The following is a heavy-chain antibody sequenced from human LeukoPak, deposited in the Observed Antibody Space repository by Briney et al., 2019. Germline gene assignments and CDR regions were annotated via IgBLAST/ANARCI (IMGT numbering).Heavy chain of an antibody. Sequence: GGSLRLSCAASGFTFSSYAMHWVRQAPGKGLEWVAVISYDGSNKYYADSVKGRFTISRDNSKNTLYLQMNSLRAEDTAVYYCAREAAGGPFDIWGQGTMVTVSS. V-gene: IGHV3-30*04. CDR3: AREAAGGPFDI. D-gene: IGHD2-15*01. J-gene: IGHJ3*02. CDR2: ISYDGSNK. CDR1: GFTFSSYA.